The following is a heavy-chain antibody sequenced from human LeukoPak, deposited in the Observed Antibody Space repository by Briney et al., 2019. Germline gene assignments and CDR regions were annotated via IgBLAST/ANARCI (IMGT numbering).Heavy chain of an antibody. V-gene: IGHV3-73*01. CDR2: IRSKANSYAT. CDR3: TGGVAPGDHDY. J-gene: IGHJ4*02. Sequence: GGSLRLSCAASGFTFSGSAMHWVGQASGKWLEWVGRIRSKANSYATAYAASVKGRFTISRDDSKNTAYLQMNSLKTEDTAVYYCTGGVAPGDHDYWGQGTLVTVSS. D-gene: IGHD3-16*01. CDR1: GFTFSGSA.